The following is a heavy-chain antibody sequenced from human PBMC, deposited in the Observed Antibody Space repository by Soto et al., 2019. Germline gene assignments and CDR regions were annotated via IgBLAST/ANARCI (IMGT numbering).Heavy chain of an antibody. CDR3: ARSPQYYYDSSGYDY. D-gene: IGHD3-22*01. CDR1: GFTFSSYW. CDR2: INSDGSST. Sequence: SLRLSCAASGFTFSSYWMHWVRQAPGKGLVWVSRINSDGSSTSYADSVKGRFTISRDNAKNTLYLQMNSLRAEDTAVYYCARSPQYYYDSSGYDYWGQGTLVTVSS. J-gene: IGHJ4*02. V-gene: IGHV3-74*01.